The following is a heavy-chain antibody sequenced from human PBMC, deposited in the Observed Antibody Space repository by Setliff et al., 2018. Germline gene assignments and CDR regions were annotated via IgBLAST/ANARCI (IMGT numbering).Heavy chain of an antibody. CDR3: ARDRFYNSWSGTSITAPHDAFDI. V-gene: IGHV1-46*03. CDR1: GGTFSSYG. CDR2: INPNGDRT. D-gene: IGHD3-3*01. J-gene: IGHJ3*02. Sequence: AASVKVSCKASGGTFSSYGISWVRQAPGQGLEWMMMINPNGDRTTYAQKFQGRVTMTRDTSTSTVYMELSSLRSEDTAVYFCARDRFYNSWSGTSITAPHDAFDIWGQGTMVTVSS.